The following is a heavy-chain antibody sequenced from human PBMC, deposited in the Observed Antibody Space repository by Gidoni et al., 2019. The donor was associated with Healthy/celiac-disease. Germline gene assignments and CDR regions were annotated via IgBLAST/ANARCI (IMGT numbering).Heavy chain of an antibody. V-gene: IGHV3-23*01. CDR1: GFTFRSSA. CDR3: AKDLLLYGDYGAFDI. D-gene: IGHD4-17*01. J-gene: IGHJ3*02. CDR2: ISGSGGST. Sequence: EVQLLESGGGLVQPGGSLRLSCAASGFTFRSSAMSWVRQAPGKGLEWVSAISGSGGSTYYADSVKGRFTISRDNSKNTLYLQMNSLRAEDTAVYYCAKDLLLYGDYGAFDIWGQGTMVTVSS.